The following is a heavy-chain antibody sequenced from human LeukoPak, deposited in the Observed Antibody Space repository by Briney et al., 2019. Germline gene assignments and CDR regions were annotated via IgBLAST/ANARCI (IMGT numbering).Heavy chain of an antibody. V-gene: IGHV3-20*04. CDR3: ARARIAARDGSFDY. J-gene: IGHJ4*02. CDR2: INWNGGRN. D-gene: IGHD6-6*01. Sequence: GGSLRLSCAASGFTFDDYGMSWVRQAPGKGLEWVSGINWNGGRNGYADSVTGLFTISRDNAKNSLYLQMNSLRAEDTALYYCARARIAARDGSFDYWGQGTLVTVSS. CDR1: GFTFDDYG.